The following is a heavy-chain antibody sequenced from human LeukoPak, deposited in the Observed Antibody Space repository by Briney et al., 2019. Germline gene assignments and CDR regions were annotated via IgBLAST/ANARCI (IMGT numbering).Heavy chain of an antibody. CDR3: ARGLALIGYSSGWPPDDDAFDI. J-gene: IGHJ3*02. CDR2: IIPIFGTA. V-gene: IGHV1-69*05. D-gene: IGHD6-19*01. Sequence: EASVKVSCKASGGTFSSYAISWVRQAPGQGLEWMGRIIPIFGTANYAQKFQGRVTITTDESTSTAYMELSSLRSEDTAVYYCARGLALIGYSSGWPPDDDAFDIWGQGTMVTVSS. CDR1: GGTFSSYA.